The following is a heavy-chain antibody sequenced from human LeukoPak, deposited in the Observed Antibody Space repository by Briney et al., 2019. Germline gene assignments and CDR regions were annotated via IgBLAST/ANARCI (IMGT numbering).Heavy chain of an antibody. CDR1: GGSFSGYY. CDR2: INHSGST. J-gene: IGHJ5*02. CDR3: ARDYFGSWFDP. V-gene: IGHV4-34*01. Sequence: SETLSLTCAVYGGSFSGYYWSWIRQPPGKGLEWIGEINHSGSTNYNPSLKSRVTISVDTSKNQFSLKLSSVTAADTAVYYCARDYFGSWFDPWGQGTLVTVSS. D-gene: IGHD2-15*01.